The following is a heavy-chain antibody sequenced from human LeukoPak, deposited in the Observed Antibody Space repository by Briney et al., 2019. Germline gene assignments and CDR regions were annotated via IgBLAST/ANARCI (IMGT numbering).Heavy chain of an antibody. D-gene: IGHD1-7*01. Sequence: PGGSLRLSCAASGFTFSSYWMHWVRQGPGKGLGWVSHIKSDGTDTSYADSVKGRFTISRDNAKNTLYLQMNSLRAEDTGVYYCARDLHWNSVNYWGQGTLVSVSS. CDR3: ARDLHWNSVNY. J-gene: IGHJ4*02. CDR1: GFTFSSYW. V-gene: IGHV3-74*01. CDR2: IKSDGTDT.